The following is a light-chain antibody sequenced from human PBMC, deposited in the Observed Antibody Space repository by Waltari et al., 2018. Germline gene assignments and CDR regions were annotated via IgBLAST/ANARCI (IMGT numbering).Light chain of an antibody. CDR1: QSITRY. CDR2: GAS. Sequence: EIVLTKSPGTLSLSPGEGSTLSCRASQSITRYLAWYQQKPGQPPRLLIYGASSRPTGIPDRFSGSGSGTDFALTITRLEPEDFAVYYCQQYGSSPRTFGQGTKLEI. J-gene: IGKJ2*01. V-gene: IGKV3-20*01. CDR3: QQYGSSPRT.